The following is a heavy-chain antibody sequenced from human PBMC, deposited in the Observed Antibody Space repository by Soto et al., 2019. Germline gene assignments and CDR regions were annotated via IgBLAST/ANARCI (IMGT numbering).Heavy chain of an antibody. CDR3: AKVRSGGGSWIYSYYGMDV. D-gene: IGHD2-15*01. V-gene: IGHV3-23*01. CDR1: GFTFSSYA. Sequence: EVQLLESGGGLVQPGGSLRLSCAASGFTFSSYAMSWVRQAPGKGLEWVSAISGSGGSTYYADSVKGRFTISRDNSKNTLYLQMNSLRAEDTAVYYCAKVRSGGGSWIYSYYGMDVWGQGTTVTVSS. J-gene: IGHJ6*02. CDR2: ISGSGGST.